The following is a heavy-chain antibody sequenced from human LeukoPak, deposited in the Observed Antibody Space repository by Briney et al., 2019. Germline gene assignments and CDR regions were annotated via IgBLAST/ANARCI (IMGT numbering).Heavy chain of an antibody. J-gene: IGHJ4*02. D-gene: IGHD3-16*02. Sequence: RASVKVSCKASGYTFTSYGISWVRQAPGQGLEWMGWISVYNGNTNYAQKLQGRVTMTTDTSTSTAYMELRSLRSDDTAVYYCARVYYDYVWGSYRYPPFFDYWGQGTLVTVSS. CDR1: GYTFTSYG. CDR2: ISVYNGNT. CDR3: ARVYYDYVWGSYRYPPFFDY. V-gene: IGHV1-18*01.